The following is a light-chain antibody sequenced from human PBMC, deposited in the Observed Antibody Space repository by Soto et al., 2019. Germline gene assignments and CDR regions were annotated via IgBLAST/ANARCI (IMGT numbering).Light chain of an antibody. J-gene: IGKJ1*01. V-gene: IGKV3D-15*01. CDR1: QSVNIH. CDR3: QQYNKWPRT. Sequence: EIVMTQSPATLSVSPGERATLSCRASQSVNIHFARYQQKPGQPPRLRIYGASARATGIPAKFSGSGSGTEFTLTLSRLQSEDFAVYYCQQYNKWPRTFGQGTKVDNK. CDR2: GAS.